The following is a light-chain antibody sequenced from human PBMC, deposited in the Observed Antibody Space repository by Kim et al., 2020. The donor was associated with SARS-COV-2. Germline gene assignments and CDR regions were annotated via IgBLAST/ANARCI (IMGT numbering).Light chain of an antibody. V-gene: IGLV1-47*01. Sequence: QRVTISCSGSSCNIGSNYVYWYQQLPGTAPQPLIYRNNQRPSGVPDRFSGSKSGTSASLAISGLRSEDEADDYCAAWDDSLSGSWVFGGGTKLTVL. CDR1: SCNIGSNY. J-gene: IGLJ3*02. CDR3: AAWDDSLSGSWV. CDR2: RNN.